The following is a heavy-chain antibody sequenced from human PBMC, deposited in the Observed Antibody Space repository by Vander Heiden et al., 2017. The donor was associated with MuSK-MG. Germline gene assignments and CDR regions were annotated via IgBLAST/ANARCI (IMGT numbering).Heavy chain of an antibody. V-gene: IGHV3-23*04. CDR3: AKASDARGAATSAFDI. D-gene: IGHD1-26*01. CDR2: SGGSSGST. Sequence: EVRLVESGGGLVQPGGSLRLSCAASGFMFRNYAMSWVRQAPGKGLEWVSASGGSSGSTYYADSVRGRVTVSRDNSKDTLDLKMNSMRAGETAIYYCAKASDARGAATSAFDIWGQGTKVTVSS. CDR1: GFMFRNYA. J-gene: IGHJ3*02.